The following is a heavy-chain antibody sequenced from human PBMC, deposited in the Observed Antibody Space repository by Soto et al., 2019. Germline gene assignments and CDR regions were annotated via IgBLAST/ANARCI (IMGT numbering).Heavy chain of an antibody. Sequence: EVQLVESGGGLVQPGGSLRLSCAASGFTFSSYSMNWVRQAPGKGLEWVSYIISSSSTIYYADSVKGRFTISRDNAKNSLYLQMNSLRDEDTAVYYCATTRGDCSGGSCYSFDYWGQGTLVTVSS. CDR2: IISSSSTI. V-gene: IGHV3-48*02. D-gene: IGHD2-15*01. CDR3: ATTRGDCSGGSCYSFDY. CDR1: GFTFSSYS. J-gene: IGHJ4*02.